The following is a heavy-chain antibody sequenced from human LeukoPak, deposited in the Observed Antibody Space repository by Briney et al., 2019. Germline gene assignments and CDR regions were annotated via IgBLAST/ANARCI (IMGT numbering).Heavy chain of an antibody. J-gene: IGHJ6*02. Sequence: GGSLRLSCAASGFTFSSYWMNWARQAPGKGLEWVASINHNGNVNYYVDSVKGRFTISRDNSKNTLSLQMNSLRAEDTAVYYCAKSAASTQYYYGMDVWGQGTTVTVSS. CDR1: GFTFSSYW. D-gene: IGHD6-25*01. V-gene: IGHV3-7*03. CDR2: INHNGNVN. CDR3: AKSAASTQYYYGMDV.